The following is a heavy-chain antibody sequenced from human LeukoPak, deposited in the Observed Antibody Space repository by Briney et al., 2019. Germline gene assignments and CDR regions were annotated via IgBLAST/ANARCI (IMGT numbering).Heavy chain of an antibody. Sequence: PGGSLRLSCAASGFTFSSYAMHWVRQAPGKGLEWVAVVSYDGSNKYYADSVKGRFTISRDNSKNTLYLQMNSLRAEDTAVYYCARGSSLGNAFDIWGQGTMVTVSS. J-gene: IGHJ3*02. V-gene: IGHV3-30-3*01. CDR1: GFTFSSYA. CDR3: ARGSSLGNAFDI. CDR2: VSYDGSNK. D-gene: IGHD7-27*01.